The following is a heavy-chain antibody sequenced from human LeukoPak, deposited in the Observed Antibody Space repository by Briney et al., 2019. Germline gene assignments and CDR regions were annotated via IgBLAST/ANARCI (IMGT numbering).Heavy chain of an antibody. Sequence: GGSLRLSCAASGFTFSSYNMNWVRQAPGKGLEWVSSISSSSGYIYYADSVKGRLTISRDNAKNSLYLQMNSLRAEDTAVYYCARSGITFGGVITYWGQGTLVTVSS. CDR1: GFTFSSYN. D-gene: IGHD3-16*02. V-gene: IGHV3-21*01. CDR3: ARSGITFGGVITY. J-gene: IGHJ4*02. CDR2: ISSSSGYI.